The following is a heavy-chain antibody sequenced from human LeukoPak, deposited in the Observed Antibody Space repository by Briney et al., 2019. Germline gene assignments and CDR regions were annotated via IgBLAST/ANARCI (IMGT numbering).Heavy chain of an antibody. Sequence: PGGTLRLSCAASGFTFSSYWMHWVRQAPGPGLVCVSRITSDGSSTSYADSVRGRFTISRDNAKNTVYLQMNSLRAGDTAVYYCARDLTGAVFDFWGQGTLVTVSS. CDR2: ITSDGSST. CDR1: GFTFSSYW. CDR3: ARDLTGAVFDF. J-gene: IGHJ4*02. D-gene: IGHD1-26*01. V-gene: IGHV3-74*01.